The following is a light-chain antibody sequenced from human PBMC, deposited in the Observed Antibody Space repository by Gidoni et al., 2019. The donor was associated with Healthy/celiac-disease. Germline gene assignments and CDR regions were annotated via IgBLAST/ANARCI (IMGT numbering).Light chain of an antibody. V-gene: IGKV3-20*01. CDR1: QSVSSSY. Sequence: VLTQSPGTLSLSPGERATLSCRASQSVSSSYLAWYQQKPGQDPRLLIYGASSRATGIPDRFSGSGSGTDFTLTISRLEPEDFAVYYCQQYGSSPGLTFGGGTKVEIK. CDR2: GAS. CDR3: QQYGSSPGLT. J-gene: IGKJ4*01.